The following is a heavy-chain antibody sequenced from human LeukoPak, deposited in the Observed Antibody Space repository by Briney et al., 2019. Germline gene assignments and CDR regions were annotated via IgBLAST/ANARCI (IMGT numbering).Heavy chain of an antibody. D-gene: IGHD2-2*01. J-gene: IGHJ5*02. CDR2: INPNSGGT. V-gene: IGHV1-2*02. CDR1: GYTFTGYY. CDR3: ASWSDRSSTSCYFRSTWFDP. Sequence: ASVKVSCKASGYTFTGYYMHWVRQAPGQGLEWMGWINPNSGGTNYAQKFQGRVTMTRDTSISTAYMELSRLRSDDTAVYYCASWSDRSSTSCYFRSTWFDPWGQGTLVTVSS.